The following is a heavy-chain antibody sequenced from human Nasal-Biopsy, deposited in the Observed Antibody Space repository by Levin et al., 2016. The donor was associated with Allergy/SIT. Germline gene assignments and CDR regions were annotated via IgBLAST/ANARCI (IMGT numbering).Heavy chain of an antibody. J-gene: IGHJ1*01. V-gene: IGHV3-33*01. Sequence: GESLKISCAASGFTFSSFAMHWVRQAPGKGLEWVALVWHDGSNHYYADSVRGRFTISRDNSKNTLFLEMNSLRDEDTGVYYCARHQWELLRAPLGIWGQGARVIVSP. CDR3: ARHQWELLRAPLGI. CDR2: VWHDGSNH. D-gene: IGHD1-26*01. CDR1: GFTFSSFA.